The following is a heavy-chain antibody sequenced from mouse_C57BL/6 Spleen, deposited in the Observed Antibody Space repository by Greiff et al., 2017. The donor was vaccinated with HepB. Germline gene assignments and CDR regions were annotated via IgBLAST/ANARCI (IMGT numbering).Heavy chain of an antibody. Sequence: VQLQQPGAELVMPGASVKLSCKASGYTFTSYWMHWVKQRPGQGLEWIGEIDPSDSYTNYNQKFKGKSTLTVDKSSSTAYMQLSSLTSEDSAVYYCARGGYGNLYAMDYWGQGTSVTVSS. CDR3: ARGGYGNLYAMDY. D-gene: IGHD2-1*01. CDR1: GYTFTSYW. J-gene: IGHJ4*01. V-gene: IGHV1-69*01. CDR2: IDPSDSYT.